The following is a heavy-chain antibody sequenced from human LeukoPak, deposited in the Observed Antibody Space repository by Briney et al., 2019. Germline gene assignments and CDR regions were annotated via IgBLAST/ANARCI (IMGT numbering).Heavy chain of an antibody. V-gene: IGHV4-31*03. CDR3: ARFALPSESKAFDI. Sequence: PSETLSLTCTVCGGSISSGGYYWSWIRQHPGKGLEWIGYIYYSGSTYYNPSLKSRVTISVDTSKNQFSLKLSSVTAADTAVYYCARFALPSESKAFDIWGQGTMVTVSS. D-gene: IGHD2-2*01. CDR1: GGSISSGGYY. J-gene: IGHJ3*02. CDR2: IYYSGST.